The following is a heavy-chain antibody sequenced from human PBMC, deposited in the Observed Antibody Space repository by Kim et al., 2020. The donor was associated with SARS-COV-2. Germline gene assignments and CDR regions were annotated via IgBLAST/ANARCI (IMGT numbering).Heavy chain of an antibody. V-gene: IGHV3-15*01. CDR3: TTFIVVVPAAMLGDAFDI. D-gene: IGHD2-2*01. CDR2: IKSKTDGGTT. J-gene: IGHJ3*02. Sequence: GGSLRLSCAASGFTFSNAWMSWVRQAPGKGLEWVGRIKSKTDGGTTDYAAPVKGRFTISRDDSKNTLYLQMNSLKTEDTAVYYCTTFIVVVPAAMLGDAFDIWGQGTMVTVSS. CDR1: GFTFSNAW.